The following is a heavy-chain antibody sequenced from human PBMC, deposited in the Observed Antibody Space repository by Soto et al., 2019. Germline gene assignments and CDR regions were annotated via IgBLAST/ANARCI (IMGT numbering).Heavy chain of an antibody. CDR1: GFTFSTYV. D-gene: IGHD3-3*01. J-gene: IGHJ5*02. CDR3: AKDRQAYDFRSGYHGDWFDP. CDR2: IGGSGGST. V-gene: IGHV3-23*01. Sequence: EVQLLESGGGLVQPGGSLRLSCAASGFTFSTYVMVWVRQAPGKGLEWVSAIGGSGGSTYYADSVQGRFTITRDNSKNTLYLQMNSLRAEDTAVYYCAKDRQAYDFRSGYHGDWFDPWGQGTLVTVSS.